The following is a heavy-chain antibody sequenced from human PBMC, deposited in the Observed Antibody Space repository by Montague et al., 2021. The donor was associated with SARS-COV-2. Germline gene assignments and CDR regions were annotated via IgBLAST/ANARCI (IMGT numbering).Heavy chain of an antibody. Sequence: SETLSLTCAVPGGSLSGYYWSWICQPPEKGLEWIGEINHSANTKYNPSLTSPVTISIDTSKNQFSLKLTSVTAADTATYYCASGIYPSGSYYNRYYYGLNIWGPGTTVIVSS. CDR3: ASGIYPSGSYYNRYYYGLNI. D-gene: IGHD3-10*01. CDR1: GGSLSGYY. V-gene: IGHV4-34*01. CDR2: INHSANT. J-gene: IGHJ6*02.